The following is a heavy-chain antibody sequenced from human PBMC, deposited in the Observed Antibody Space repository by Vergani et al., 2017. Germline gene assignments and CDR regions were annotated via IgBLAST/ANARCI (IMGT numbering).Heavy chain of an antibody. Sequence: QVQLQQWGAGLLKPSETLSLTCAVYGGSFSGYYWSWIRQPPGKGLEWIGYIYYSGSTNYNPSLKSRVTISVDTSKNPFSLKLSSVTAADTAVYYCARSWPPAFDIWGQGTMVTVSS. V-gene: IGHV4-34*11. CDR2: IYYSGST. CDR1: GGSFSGYY. CDR3: ARSWPPAFDI. J-gene: IGHJ3*02.